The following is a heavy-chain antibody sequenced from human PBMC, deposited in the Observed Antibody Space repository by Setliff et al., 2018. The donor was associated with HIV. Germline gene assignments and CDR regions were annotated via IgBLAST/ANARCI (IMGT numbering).Heavy chain of an antibody. CDR2: INPNSGGT. J-gene: IGHJ5*02. D-gene: IGHD2-2*02. CDR1: GYTFTDYY. CDR3: ARYCTSTSCYRNWFDP. V-gene: IGHV1-2*04. Sequence: GASVKVSCKASGYTFTDYYMHWVRQAPGQGLEWMGWINPNSGGTNFAQKFQGWVTMTRDTSISTAYMELSRLRSDDTAVYYCARYCTSTSCYRNWFDPWGQGTLVTVSS.